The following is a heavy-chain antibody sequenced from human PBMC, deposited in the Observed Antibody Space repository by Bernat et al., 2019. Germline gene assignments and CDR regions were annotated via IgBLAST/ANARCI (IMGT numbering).Heavy chain of an antibody. CDR3: ARDQYGDYTYDY. CDR2: ISSSTTYI. D-gene: IGHD3-3*01. V-gene: IGHV3-21*01. CDR1: GFTFTTYS. J-gene: IGHJ4*02. Sequence: EVQLVESGGGLVQPGGSLTLSCAASGFTFTTYSMNSVRQAPGKGLEWVSFISSSTTYIYYADSVKGRFTISRDNAKNSLYLQMNSLRADDTAVYYCARDQYGDYTYDYWGQGTLVTVSS.